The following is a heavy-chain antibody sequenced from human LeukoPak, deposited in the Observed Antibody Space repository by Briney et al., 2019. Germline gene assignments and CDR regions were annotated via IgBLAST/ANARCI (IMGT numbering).Heavy chain of an antibody. Sequence: SETLSLTCSVSGGSISSSNYYWDWIRQPPGKGLEWIGSISYSGSTYYNPSLKSRVAISVDTSKNQFSLKLTSVTAADTAVYYCARHPSQLSSHAFDIWGQGTMVTVSS. J-gene: IGHJ3*02. D-gene: IGHD6-6*01. CDR2: ISYSGST. CDR3: ARHPSQLSSHAFDI. CDR1: GGSISSSNYY. V-gene: IGHV4-39*01.